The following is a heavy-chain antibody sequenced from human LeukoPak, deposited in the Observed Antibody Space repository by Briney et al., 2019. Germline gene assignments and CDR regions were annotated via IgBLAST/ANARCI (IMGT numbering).Heavy chain of an antibody. CDR1: GGSISSYY. D-gene: IGHD3-10*01. V-gene: IGHV3-11*01. J-gene: IGHJ3*02. CDR2: TSSSGSTI. CDR3: ARGAVLLWFGESAGDAFDI. Sequence: LSLTCTVSGGSISSYYMSWIRQAPGKGLEWVSYTSSSGSTIYYADSVKGRFTISRDNAKNSLYLQMNSLRAEDTAVYYCARGAVLLWFGESAGDAFDIWGQGTMVTVSS.